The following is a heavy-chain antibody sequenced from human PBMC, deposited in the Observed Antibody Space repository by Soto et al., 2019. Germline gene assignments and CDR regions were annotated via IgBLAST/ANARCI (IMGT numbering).Heavy chain of an antibody. D-gene: IGHD1-26*01. Sequence: GASVKVSCKAPRDTFTSYYINWVRQAPGQVLEWMGVINPHGGSTAYAQKFKGRVTLTRDTSASTVYMEVGSLTSEDTAMYYSARSSGGNLGIIIEGTTCFATWGQGTLVAVSS. CDR3: ARSSGGNLGIIIEGTTCFAT. V-gene: IGHV1-46*01. CDR2: INPHGGST. CDR1: RDTFTSYY. J-gene: IGHJ5*01.